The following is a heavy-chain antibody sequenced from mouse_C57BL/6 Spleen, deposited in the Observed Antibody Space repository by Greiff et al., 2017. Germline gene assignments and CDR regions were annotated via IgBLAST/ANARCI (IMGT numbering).Heavy chain of an antibody. D-gene: IGHD2-5*01. J-gene: IGHJ4*01. CDR3: ARVLDSNPHVAMDY. CDR1: GFTFSSYA. V-gene: IGHV5-4*01. CDR2: ISDGGSYT. Sequence: EVQLVESGGGLVKPGGSLKLSCAASGFTFSSYAMSWVRQTPEKRLEWVATISDGGSYTYYPDNVKGRFTISRDNAKNNLYLQMSHLKSEDTAMYYCARVLDSNPHVAMDYWGQGTSVTVSS.